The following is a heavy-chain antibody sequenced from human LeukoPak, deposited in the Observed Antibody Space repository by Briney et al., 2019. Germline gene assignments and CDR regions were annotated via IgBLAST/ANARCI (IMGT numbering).Heavy chain of an antibody. V-gene: IGHV1-24*01. CDR2: FDPDDAET. J-gene: IGHJ4*02. D-gene: IGHD4-17*01. CDR3: ATGQTTPVLVDTLHF. Sequence: ASVKVSCKVSGHTVTEFSIHWVRQAPGKGLEWMGGFDPDDAETVFARKFQGRVTMTEDTSTNTAYMELTSLRSEDTAVYYCATGQTTPVLVDTLHFWGQGTLVTGSS. CDR1: GHTVTEFS.